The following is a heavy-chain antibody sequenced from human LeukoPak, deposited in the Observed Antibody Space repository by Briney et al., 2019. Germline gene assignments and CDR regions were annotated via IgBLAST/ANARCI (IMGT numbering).Heavy chain of an antibody. V-gene: IGHV3-9*03. CDR3: AKDRDQLLSSAFDI. J-gene: IGHJ3*02. D-gene: IGHD2-2*01. Sequence: PGGSLRLSCAASGLTFDDYAMHWVRQAPGKGLEWVSGISWNSGSIGYADSVKGRFTISRDNAKNSLYLQMNSLRAEDMALYYCAKDRDQLLSSAFDIWGQGTMVTVSS. CDR2: ISWNSGSI. CDR1: GLTFDDYA.